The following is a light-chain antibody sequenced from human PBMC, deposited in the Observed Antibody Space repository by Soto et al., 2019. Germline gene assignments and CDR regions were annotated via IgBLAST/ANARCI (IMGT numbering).Light chain of an antibody. V-gene: IGKV3-20*01. CDR1: QSVSSSY. J-gene: IGKJ1*01. CDR3: QQYSSSPST. CDR2: GAS. Sequence: EIVLTQSPGSLSLSPGERAALSCRASQSVSSSYLAWYQQKPGQAPRLLISGASSRATGIPDRFSGSGSGTDFTLTISRLEPEDFAVYYCQQYSSSPSTFGQGTKVEIK.